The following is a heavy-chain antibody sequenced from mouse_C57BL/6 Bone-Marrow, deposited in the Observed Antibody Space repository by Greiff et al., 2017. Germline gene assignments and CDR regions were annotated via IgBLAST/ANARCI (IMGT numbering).Heavy chain of an antibody. D-gene: IGHD4-1*01. CDR2: ISSGGSYT. J-gene: IGHJ3*01. CDR3: ASQTGTWFAY. CDR1: GFTFSSYS. V-gene: IGHV5-6*01. Sequence: EVKVVESGGDLVKPGGSLKLSCAASGFTFSSYSMSWVRQTPDKRLEWVATISSGGSYTYYPDSVKGRFTISRDNAKNTLYLQMSSLKSEDTAMYYCASQTGTWFAYWGQGTLVTVSA.